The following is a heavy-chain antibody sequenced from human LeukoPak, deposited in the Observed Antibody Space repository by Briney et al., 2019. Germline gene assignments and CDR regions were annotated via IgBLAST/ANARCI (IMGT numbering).Heavy chain of an antibody. CDR2: IKQDGSEK. Sequence: PGGSLRLSCAAFGFTFSSYWMSWVRQAPGKGLEWVANIKQDGSEKYYVDSVKGRFTISRDNAKNSLYLQMNSLRAEDTAVYYCARAPAAAGTEGWFDPWGQGTLVTVSS. CDR1: GFTFSSYW. J-gene: IGHJ5*02. V-gene: IGHV3-7*01. D-gene: IGHD6-13*01. CDR3: ARAPAAAGTEGWFDP.